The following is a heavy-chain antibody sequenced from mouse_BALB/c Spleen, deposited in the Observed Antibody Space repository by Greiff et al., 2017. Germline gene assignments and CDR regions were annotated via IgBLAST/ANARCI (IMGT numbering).Heavy chain of an antibody. V-gene: IGHV5-15*02. CDR1: GFTFSDYG. CDR3: ARSSYYGSPAWFAY. Sequence: EVKLMESGGGLVQPGGSRKLSCAASGFTFSDYGMAWVRQAPGKGPEWVAFISNLAYSIYYADTVTGRFTISRENAKNTLYLEMSSLRSEDTAMYYCARSSYYGSPAWFAYWGQGTLVTVSA. D-gene: IGHD1-1*01. CDR2: ISNLAYSI. J-gene: IGHJ3*01.